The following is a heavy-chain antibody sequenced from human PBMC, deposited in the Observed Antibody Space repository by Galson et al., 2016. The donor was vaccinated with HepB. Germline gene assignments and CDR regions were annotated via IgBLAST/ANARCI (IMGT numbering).Heavy chain of an antibody. CDR2: IYYSGST. V-gene: IGHV4-31*03. CDR1: GGSISSGGYY. D-gene: IGHD3-10*01. CDR3: ARDGDSGGYYGMDV. Sequence: TLSLTCTVSGGSISSGGYYWSWIRHHPGKGLEWIGYIYYSGSTYYNPSLKSRVAMSVDMSKNQFSLNLTSVTAADTAVYYCARDGDSGGYYGMDVWGQGPPVTVSS. J-gene: IGHJ6*02.